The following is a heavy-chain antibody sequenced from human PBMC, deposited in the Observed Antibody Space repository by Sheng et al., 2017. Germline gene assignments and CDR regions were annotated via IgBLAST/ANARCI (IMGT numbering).Heavy chain of an antibody. Sequence: QVQLVQSGAEVKKPGSSVKVSCKASGGTFSSYAISWVRQAPGQGLEWMGGIIPIFGTANYAQKFQGRVTITADESTSTAYMELSSLRSEDTAVYYCASSFNNYYDSSGYRGFDPWGQGTLVTVSS. CDR1: GGTFSSYA. CDR3: ASSFNNYYDSSGYRGFDP. CDR2: IIPIFGTA. V-gene: IGHV1-69*13. D-gene: IGHD3-22*01. J-gene: IGHJ5*02.